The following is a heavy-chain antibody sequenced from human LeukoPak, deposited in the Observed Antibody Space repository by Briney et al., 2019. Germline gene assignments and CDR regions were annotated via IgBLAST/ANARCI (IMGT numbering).Heavy chain of an antibody. CDR1: GFTVSSNY. CDR2: IYSGGST. V-gene: IGHV3-53*01. J-gene: IGHJ6*03. CDR3: AREYYDILTGYDYYYYMGV. Sequence: GGSLRLSCAASGFTVSSNYMSWVRQAPGKGLEWVSVIYSGGSTYYADSVKGRFTISRDNSKNTLYLQMNSLRAEDKAVYYWAREYYDILTGYDYYYYMGVWGKGTTVTVSS. D-gene: IGHD3-9*01.